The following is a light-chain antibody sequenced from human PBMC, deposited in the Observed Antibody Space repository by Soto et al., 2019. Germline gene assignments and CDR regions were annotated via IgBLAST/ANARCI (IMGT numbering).Light chain of an antibody. V-gene: IGLV2-14*01. CDR1: GSDVGGYHY. CDR2: EVT. Sequence: QSALTQPASVSGSPGQSITISCTGTGSDVGGYHYVSWYQHHPGKAPKVMIYEVTNRPSGVSNRFSGSKSGNTASLTISGLLAEDEADYYCSSYTSSSTYVFGTGTKVTVL. J-gene: IGLJ1*01. CDR3: SSYTSSSTYV.